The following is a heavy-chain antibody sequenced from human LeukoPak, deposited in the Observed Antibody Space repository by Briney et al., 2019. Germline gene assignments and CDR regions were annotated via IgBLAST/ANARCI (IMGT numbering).Heavy chain of an antibody. J-gene: IGHJ3*02. V-gene: IGHV3-53*01. D-gene: IGHD2-21*02. CDR2: IYSGGST. Sequence: GGSLRLSCAASGFTVSSNYMSWVRQAPGKGLEWVSVIYSGGSTYYADSVKGRFTISRDNSKNTLYLQMNSLRAEDTAVYYCASVLAYCGGDCSLLDAFDIWGQGTMVTVSS. CDR3: ASVLAYCGGDCSLLDAFDI. CDR1: GFTVSSNY.